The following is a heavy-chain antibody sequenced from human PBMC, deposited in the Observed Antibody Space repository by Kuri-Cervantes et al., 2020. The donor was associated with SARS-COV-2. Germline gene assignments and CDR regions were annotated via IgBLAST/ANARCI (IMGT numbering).Heavy chain of an antibody. Sequence: GSLRLSCTVSGVSVGSSRYYWGWIRQPPGKGLEWLGTIYYSGSTYYNPSLKSRVTISVDTSWNQFSLNLSSVTASDTAVYYCATSYYYDSSGYYGWFDPWGQGVLVTVSS. CDR3: ATSYYYDSSGYYGWFDP. V-gene: IGHV4-39*01. CDR1: GVSVGSSRYY. D-gene: IGHD3-22*01. CDR2: IYYSGST. J-gene: IGHJ5*02.